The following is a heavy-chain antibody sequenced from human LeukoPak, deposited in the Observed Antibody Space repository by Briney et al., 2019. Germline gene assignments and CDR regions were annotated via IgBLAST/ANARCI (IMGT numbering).Heavy chain of an antibody. Sequence: PGGSLRLSCAASGFTFSSYAMSWVRQAPGKGLEWVSGISNSGGSTYYADSVKGRFTISRDNSKNTLSLQMHSLRAEDTALYYCAKDRASGFPSYSFDYWGQGTLVTVSS. D-gene: IGHD5-12*01. J-gene: IGHJ4*02. CDR3: AKDRASGFPSYSFDY. V-gene: IGHV3-23*01. CDR2: ISNSGGST. CDR1: GFTFSSYA.